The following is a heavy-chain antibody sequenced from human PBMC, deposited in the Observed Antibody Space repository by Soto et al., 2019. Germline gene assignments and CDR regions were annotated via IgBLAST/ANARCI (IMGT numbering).Heavy chain of an antibody. CDR3: ARDLAPWGSGSGSYFGTRVRYYFGMDV. CDR2: LSYDGSIK. CDR1: GFKFSSYA. V-gene: IGHV3-30*04. D-gene: IGHD3-10*01. J-gene: IGHJ6*02. Sequence: GGSLRLSCAASGFKFSSYAMHWVRQAPGKGLEWVAVLSYDGSIKEYAESAKGRLTISRDNSKNTLFLQMDSLRADDTAVYYCARDLAPWGSGSGSYFGTRVRYYFGMDVWGQGTTVTVSS.